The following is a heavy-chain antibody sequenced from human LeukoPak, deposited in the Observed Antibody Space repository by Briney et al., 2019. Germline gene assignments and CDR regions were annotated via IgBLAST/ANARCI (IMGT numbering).Heavy chain of an antibody. J-gene: IGHJ3*02. V-gene: IGHV4-59*01. Sequence: PQTLSLTCTVPGGSLCSYYSSWVRHPPKRGLEWVGYIYLSGRTNYNPAPTRRATLSLDKSKTQSSLKRSSLTAAATAVFFLGRDCDIVVERSRACDMWGRGTGVSV. D-gene: IGHD2-15*01. CDR1: GGSLCSYY. CDR3: GRDCDIVVERSRACDM. CDR2: IYLSGRT.